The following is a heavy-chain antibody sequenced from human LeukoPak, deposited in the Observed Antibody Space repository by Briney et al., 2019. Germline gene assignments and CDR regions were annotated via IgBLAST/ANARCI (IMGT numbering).Heavy chain of an antibody. CDR2: IIPIFGTA. D-gene: IGHD1-26*01. CDR1: GGTFSSYA. Sequence: SVKVSCKASGGTFSSYAISWVRQAPGQGLEWMGGIIPIFGTANYAQKFQGRVTITADESTSTAYMELSSLRSEDTAVYYCASPPRGVGATDYFDYWGQGTLVTVSS. CDR3: ASPPRGVGATDYFDY. J-gene: IGHJ4*02. V-gene: IGHV1-69*13.